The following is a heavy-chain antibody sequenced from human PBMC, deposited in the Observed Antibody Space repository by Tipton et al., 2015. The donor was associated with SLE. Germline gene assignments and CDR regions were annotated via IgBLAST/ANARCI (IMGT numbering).Heavy chain of an antibody. D-gene: IGHD3-22*01. V-gene: IGHV3-NL1*01. CDR2: IYFTGST. J-gene: IGHJ4*02. CDR3: AKDSSDFESSGYFDY. Sequence: QVQLVQSGGGVVQPGRSLRLSCAASGFTFSTYDMHWVRQAPGKGLEWVSVIYFTGSTFYADSVKGRFTISRDTVKNILYLQMNSLRAEDTAVYYCAKDSSDFESSGYFDYWGPGTQVTASS. CDR1: GFTFSTYD.